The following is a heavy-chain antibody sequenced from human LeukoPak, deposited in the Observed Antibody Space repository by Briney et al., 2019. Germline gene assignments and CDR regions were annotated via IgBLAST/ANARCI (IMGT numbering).Heavy chain of an antibody. V-gene: IGHV1-69*13. CDR1: GGTFSNYA. CDR3: ATSVGSLYDSTNWLDP. J-gene: IGHJ5*02. D-gene: IGHD3-22*01. CDR2: IIPIFRTT. Sequence: GASVKVSCKASGGTFSNYAINWVRQAPGQGLEWMGGIIPIFRTTNSAQKFQGRVTITGDESTSTAYMELSSLRSEDTAVYYCATSVGSLYDSTNWLDPWGQGTLVTVSS.